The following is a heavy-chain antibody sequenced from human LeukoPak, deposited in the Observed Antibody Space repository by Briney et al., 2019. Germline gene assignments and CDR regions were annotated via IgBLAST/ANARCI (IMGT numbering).Heavy chain of an antibody. CDR3: ATGDGYNSYYFNQ. D-gene: IGHD5-24*01. CDR1: GFTFGNYW. V-gene: IGHV4-4*02. J-gene: IGHJ4*02. Sequence: GSLRLSCAASGFTFGNYWMSWVRQPPGKGLEWVGSFYWSGNTYYNPSLKSRVTVLVDKSKNVFSLKLNSVTAADTALYYCATGDGYNSYYFNQWGQGILVTVSS. CDR2: FYWSGNT.